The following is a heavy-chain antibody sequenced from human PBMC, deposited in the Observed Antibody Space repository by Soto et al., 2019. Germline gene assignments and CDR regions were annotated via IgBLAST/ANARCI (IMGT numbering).Heavy chain of an antibody. D-gene: IGHD3-10*01. J-gene: IGHJ4*02. CDR2: ISYDGSNK. CDR1: GFTFSSYG. CDR3: AKDRTYYYGSGSYYKSSRIDY. V-gene: IGHV3-30*18. Sequence: GGSLRLSCAASGFTFSSYGMHWVRQAPGKGLEWVAVISYDGSNKYYADSVKGRFTISRDNSKNTLYLQMNSLRAEDTAVYYCAKDRTYYYGSGSYYKSSRIDYWGQGTLVTVSS.